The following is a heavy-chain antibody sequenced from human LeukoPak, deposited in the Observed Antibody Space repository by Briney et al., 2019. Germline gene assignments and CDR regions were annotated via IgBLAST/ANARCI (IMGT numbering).Heavy chain of an antibody. D-gene: IGHD3-10*01. CDR3: ARGSRSGDY. CDR2: MNPNSGNT. V-gene: IGHV1-8*01. Sequence: EASVKVSCKTSGYTFTNYDINWVRQATGQGLEWMGWMNPNSGNTGYAQKFRGRVTMTRNISTSTAYMELSSLRSEDTAVYYCARGSRSGDYWGQGTQVTVSS. J-gene: IGHJ4*02. CDR1: GYTFTNYD.